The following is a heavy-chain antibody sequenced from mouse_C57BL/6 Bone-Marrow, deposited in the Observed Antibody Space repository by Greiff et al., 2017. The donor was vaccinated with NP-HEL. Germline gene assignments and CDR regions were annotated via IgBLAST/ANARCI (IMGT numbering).Heavy chain of an antibody. CDR3: ARSESSRDYFDY. J-gene: IGHJ2*01. CDR2: IYPGSGNT. CDR1: GYTFTDYY. V-gene: IGHV1-76*01. D-gene: IGHD3-2*02. Sequence: VQRVESGAELVRPGASVKLSCKASGYTFTDYYINWVKQRPGQGLEWIARIYPGSGNTYYNEKFKGKATLTAEKSSSTAYMQLSSLTSEDSAVYFCARSESSRDYFDYWGQGTTLTVSS.